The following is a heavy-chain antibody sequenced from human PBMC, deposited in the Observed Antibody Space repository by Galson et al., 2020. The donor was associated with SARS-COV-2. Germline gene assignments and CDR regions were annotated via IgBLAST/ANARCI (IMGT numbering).Heavy chain of an antibody. V-gene: IGHV3-9*01. J-gene: IGHJ4*02. CDR3: ATAGRGYFDWSLGY. CDR2: ISWDSGSI. CDR1: GFSFDYYV. Sequence: TGGSLRLSCAASGFSFDYYVMHWVRQAPGKGLEWACGISWDSGSIGYAESVKGRFTISRDNAKSSLYLQMNSLRTDDTALYYCATAGRGYFDWSLGYWGQGTPVTVSS. D-gene: IGHD3-9*01.